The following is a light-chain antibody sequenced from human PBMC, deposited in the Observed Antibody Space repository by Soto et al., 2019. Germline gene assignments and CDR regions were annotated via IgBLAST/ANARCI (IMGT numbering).Light chain of an antibody. CDR1: SSNIGNNY. J-gene: IGLJ2*01. V-gene: IGLV1-51*01. CDR2: DNN. Sequence: QSVLTQPPSVSAAPGQTVTISCSGSSSNIGNNYVSWYQQLPGTAPKLLIYDNNERPSGIPDRFSGSKSGTSATLGITGLQTGDEADYYCGTCDSSLSEVFGGGTKLTVL. CDR3: GTCDSSLSEV.